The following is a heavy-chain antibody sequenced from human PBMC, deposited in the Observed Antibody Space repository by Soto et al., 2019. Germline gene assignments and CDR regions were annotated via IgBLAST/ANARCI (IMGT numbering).Heavy chain of an antibody. V-gene: IGHV1-2*04. D-gene: IGHD6-19*01. Sequence: VKVSCKASGYTFTGYYMHWVRQAPGQGLEWMGWINPNSGGTNYAQKFQGWVTMTRDTSISTAYMELSRLRSDDTAVYYCARVNSSGWYGLDYWGQGPLVTVSS. CDR2: INPNSGGT. CDR3: ARVNSSGWYGLDY. CDR1: GYTFTGYY. J-gene: IGHJ4*02.